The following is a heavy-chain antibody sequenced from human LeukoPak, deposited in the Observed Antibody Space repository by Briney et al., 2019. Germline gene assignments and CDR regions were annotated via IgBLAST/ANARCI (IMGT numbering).Heavy chain of an antibody. D-gene: IGHD2-21*02. Sequence: GASVKVSCKASGGTISTFASSWVRQAPGQGLEWMGGIIPILQTADYAQKFQGRVTITADESTNTAYMELSSLRSEDTAVYYCARTHVVVVTTITRYYYYMDVWGNGTAVTISS. CDR3: ARTHVVVVTTITRYYYYMDV. V-gene: IGHV1-69*13. CDR2: IIPILQTA. J-gene: IGHJ6*03. CDR1: GGTISTFA.